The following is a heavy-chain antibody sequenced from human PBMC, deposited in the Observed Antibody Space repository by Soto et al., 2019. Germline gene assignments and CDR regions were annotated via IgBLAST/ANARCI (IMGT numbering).Heavy chain of an antibody. V-gene: IGHV4-59*08. CDR1: GGSISSYY. CDR3: ARQPQYSGSYYDY. D-gene: IGHD1-26*01. J-gene: IGHJ4*02. Sequence: SETLSLTCTVSGGSISSYYWSWIRQPPGKGLEWIGYIYYSGSTNYNPSLKSRVTISVDTSKNQFSLKLSSVTAADTAVYYCARQPQYSGSYYDYWGQGTLVTVSS. CDR2: IYYSGST.